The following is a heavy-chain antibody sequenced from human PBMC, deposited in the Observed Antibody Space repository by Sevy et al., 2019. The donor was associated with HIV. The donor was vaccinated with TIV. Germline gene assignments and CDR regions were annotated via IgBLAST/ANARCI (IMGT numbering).Heavy chain of an antibody. D-gene: IGHD4-17*01. J-gene: IGHJ6*04. CDR3: ARPRANYVDNYFFYAMDV. Sequence: GGSLRLSCAASGFAFSNYYAMYWVRQAPGKGLKWVALISYDGNDKYYADSVKGRFTISRDNFKNTLYLQMNSLTAEDTAVYYCARPRANYVDNYFFYAMDVWGKGTTVTVSS. CDR1: GFAFSNYYA. V-gene: IGHV3-30-3*01. CDR2: ISYDGNDK.